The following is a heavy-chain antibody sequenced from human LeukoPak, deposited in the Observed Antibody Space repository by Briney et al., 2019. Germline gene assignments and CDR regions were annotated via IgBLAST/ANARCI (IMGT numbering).Heavy chain of an antibody. D-gene: IGHD1-26*01. V-gene: IGHV3-21*01. J-gene: IGHJ4*02. CDR1: GITLSNYG. Sequence: GGSLRLSCAVSGITLSNYGMSWVRQAPGKGLEWVSSISSSSSYIYYADSVKGRFTISRDNAKNSLYLQMNSLRAEDTAVYYCARVNSGSYYFDYWGQGTLVTVSS. CDR3: ARVNSGSYYFDY. CDR2: ISSSSSYI.